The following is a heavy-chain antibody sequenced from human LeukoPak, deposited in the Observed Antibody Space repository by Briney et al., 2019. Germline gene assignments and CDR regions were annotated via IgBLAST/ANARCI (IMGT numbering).Heavy chain of an antibody. CDR1: GGTVSTYA. V-gene: IGHV1-69*04. CDR3: ARHEDIVVARGFDI. CDR2: IIPILGIA. J-gene: IGHJ3*02. Sequence: SVKVSCKASGGTVSTYAISWVRQAPGQGLEWMGRIIPILGIANYAQKFQGRVTITADKSTTTAYMELSSLRSEDTAVYYCARHEDIVVARGFDIWGQGTMVTVSS. D-gene: IGHD2-15*01.